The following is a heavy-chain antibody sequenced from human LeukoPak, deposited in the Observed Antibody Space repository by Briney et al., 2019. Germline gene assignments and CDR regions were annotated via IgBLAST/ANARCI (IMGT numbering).Heavy chain of an antibody. CDR1: GGSISSGGCY. D-gene: IGHD1-20*01. V-gene: IGHV4-31*03. CDR3: ARVADNWTPGAPYYFDY. CDR2: IYYSGST. Sequence: PSQTLSLTCTVSGGSISSGGCYWSWIRQHPGKGLEWIGYIYYSGSTNYNPSLKSRVTISVDTSKNQFSLKLSSVTAADTAVYYCARVADNWTPGAPYYFDYWGQGTLVTVSS. J-gene: IGHJ4*02.